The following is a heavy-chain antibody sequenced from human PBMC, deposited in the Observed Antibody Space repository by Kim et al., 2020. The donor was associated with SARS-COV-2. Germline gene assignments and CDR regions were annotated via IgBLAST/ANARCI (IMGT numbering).Heavy chain of an antibody. D-gene: IGHD2-21*02. CDR1: GFTFSSYG. J-gene: IGHJ4*02. CDR2: ISYDGSNK. V-gene: IGHV3-33*05. Sequence: GGSLRLSCAASGFTFSSYGMHWVRQAPGKGLEWVAVISYDGSNKYYADSVKGRFTISRDNSKNTLYLQMNSLRAEDTAVYYCARDSYCGGDCYSVLDYWGQGTLVTVSS. CDR3: ARDSYCGGDCYSVLDY.